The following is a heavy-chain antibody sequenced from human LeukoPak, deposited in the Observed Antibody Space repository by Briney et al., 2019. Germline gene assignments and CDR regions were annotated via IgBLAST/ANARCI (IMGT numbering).Heavy chain of an antibody. Sequence: GGSLRLSCAASGFTFSTYTMSWVRQAPGKGLEGVSSISGGGETAYYADSVKGRFTVSRDNSKNTLYLQMNSLRAEDTAVYYCAKAGPYYFPYWGQGTLVTVSS. D-gene: IGHD2-8*02. CDR3: AKAGPYYFPY. V-gene: IGHV3-23*01. CDR1: GFTFSTYT. CDR2: ISGGGETA. J-gene: IGHJ4*02.